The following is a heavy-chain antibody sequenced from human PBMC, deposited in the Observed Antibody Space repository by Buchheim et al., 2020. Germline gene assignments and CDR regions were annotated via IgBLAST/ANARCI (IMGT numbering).Heavy chain of an antibody. Sequence: EVQLLESGGGLVQPGGSLRLSCAASGFTFSNYAMIWVRQAPGKGLEWVSTIVASYDGTFFADSVKGRFFISRDNSKKPVYLHTSSLRVDDTAVYYCARGRSSGLVDYLDSWGLGTL. J-gene: IGHJ4*02. CDR2: IVASYDGT. CDR1: GFTFSNYA. D-gene: IGHD3-22*01. CDR3: ARGRSSGLVDYLDS. V-gene: IGHV3-23*01.